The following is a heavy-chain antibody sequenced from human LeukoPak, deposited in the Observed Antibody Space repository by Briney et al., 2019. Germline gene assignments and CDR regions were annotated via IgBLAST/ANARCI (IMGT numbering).Heavy chain of an antibody. CDR3: AMTDRYAGRPFDY. V-gene: IGHV1-24*01. CDR2: FDPEDGEDGET. D-gene: IGHD3-9*01. J-gene: IGHJ4*02. Sequence: GASVKVSCKVSGSSLIEVAMHWVRQAPGQGLEWVGSFDPEDGEDGETHYAQKFQGRVTMTEDASTDTAYMELTSLSSEDTALYYCAMTDRYAGRPFDYWGQGTLVTVSS. CDR1: GSSLIEVA.